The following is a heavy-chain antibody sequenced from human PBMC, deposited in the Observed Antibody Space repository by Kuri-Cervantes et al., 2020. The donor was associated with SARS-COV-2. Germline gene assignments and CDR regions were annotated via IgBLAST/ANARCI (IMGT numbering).Heavy chain of an antibody. CDR2: ISYDGSNK. V-gene: IGHV3-30*18. CDR1: GFTFSSYG. Sequence: GESLKISCAASGFTFSSYGMHWVRQAPGKGLEWVAVISYDGSNKYYADSVEGRFTISRDNSKNTLYLQMNSLRAEDTAVYYCAKDRLHYDILTALDYWGQGTLVTVSS. CDR3: AKDRLHYDILTALDY. D-gene: IGHD3-9*01. J-gene: IGHJ4*02.